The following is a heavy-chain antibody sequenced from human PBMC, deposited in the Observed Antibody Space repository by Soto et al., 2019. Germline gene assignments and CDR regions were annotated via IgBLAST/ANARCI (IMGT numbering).Heavy chain of an antibody. D-gene: IGHD5-18*01. V-gene: IGHV3-23*01. Sequence: SLRLSCAASGFTFSSYAMSWVRQAPGKGLEWVSAISGSGGSTYYADSVKGRFTISRDNSKNTLYLQMNSLRAEDTAVYYCAMAGYSYGLVYHWGQGTLVTVSS. CDR1: GFTFSSYA. CDR3: AMAGYSYGLVYH. J-gene: IGHJ4*02. CDR2: ISGSGGST.